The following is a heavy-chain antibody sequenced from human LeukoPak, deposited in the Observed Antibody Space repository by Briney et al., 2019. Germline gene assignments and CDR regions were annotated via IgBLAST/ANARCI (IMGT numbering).Heavy chain of an antibody. CDR2: IKQDASDK. V-gene: IGHV3-7*04. CDR3: VRDFQSAFDI. Sequence: PGGSLRLSCAASGFTFSDRRMSWVRQAPGKGLEWVANIKQDASDKYYVGSVKGRFTISRDNAKNSLYLQMNSLSPEDTAVYYCVRDFQSAFDIWGQGTMVTVSS. CDR1: GFTFSDRR. J-gene: IGHJ3*02.